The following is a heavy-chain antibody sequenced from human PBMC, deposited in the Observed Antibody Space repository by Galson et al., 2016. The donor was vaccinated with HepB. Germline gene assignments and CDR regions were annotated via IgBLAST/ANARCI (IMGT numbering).Heavy chain of an antibody. CDR1: GGSITSSDW. Sequence: LSLTCSVSGGSITSSDWWSWVRQPPGKGLEWIAEIHYNGRPNHSPSLKSRFTISVDKSRNQFSLKLSSVTAADTAVYYCARGELALGFDYWGQGALVTVSS. V-gene: IGHV4-4*02. D-gene: IGHD3-10*01. CDR3: ARGELALGFDY. J-gene: IGHJ4*02. CDR2: IHYNGRP.